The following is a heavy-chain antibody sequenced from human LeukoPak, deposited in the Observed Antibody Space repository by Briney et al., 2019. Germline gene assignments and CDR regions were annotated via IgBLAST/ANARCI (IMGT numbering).Heavy chain of an antibody. CDR1: GFTFSSFA. CDR3: AKAELVGAAGAVGY. J-gene: IGHJ4*02. CDR2: ISGSGGST. D-gene: IGHD2-15*01. Sequence: GGSLRLSCAACGFTFSSFAMSWVRQAPGKGLEWVSAISGSGGSTYYADSVKGRFSISRDNSKNTLYLQMNSLRAEDTAVYYCAKAELVGAAGAVGYWGQGTLVTVSS. V-gene: IGHV3-23*01.